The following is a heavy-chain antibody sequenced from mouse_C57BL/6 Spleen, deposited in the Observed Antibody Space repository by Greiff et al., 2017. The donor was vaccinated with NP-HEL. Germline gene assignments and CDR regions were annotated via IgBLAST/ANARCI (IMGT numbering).Heavy chain of an antibody. Sequence: EVQLQQSGPELVKPGASVKISCKASGYTFTDYYMNWVKQSHGKSLEWIGDINPNNGGTSYNQKFKGKATLTVDKSSSTAYMELRSLTSEDSAVYYCASGLGYGLGAYWGQGTLVTVSA. CDR3: ASGLGYGLGAY. CDR1: GYTFTDYY. V-gene: IGHV1-26*01. CDR2: INPNNGGT. J-gene: IGHJ3*01. D-gene: IGHD3-1*01.